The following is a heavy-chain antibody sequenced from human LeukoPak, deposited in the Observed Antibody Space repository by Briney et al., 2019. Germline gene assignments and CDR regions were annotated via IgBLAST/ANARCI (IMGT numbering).Heavy chain of an antibody. Sequence: GGSLRLSCAASGFTFSSYWMSWVRQAPGKGLEWVANIKQDGSEKYYVDSVKGRFTISRDNSKNTLYLQMNSLRAEDTAVYYCATDWGGYSYGLRRFDYWGQGTLVTVSS. V-gene: IGHV3-7*01. D-gene: IGHD5-18*01. CDR1: GFTFSSYW. CDR2: IKQDGSEK. J-gene: IGHJ4*02. CDR3: ATDWGGYSYGLRRFDY.